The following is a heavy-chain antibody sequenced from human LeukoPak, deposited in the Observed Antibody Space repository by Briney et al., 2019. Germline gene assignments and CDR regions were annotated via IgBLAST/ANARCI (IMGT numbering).Heavy chain of an antibody. V-gene: IGHV3-23*01. Sequence: GGSVRLSCAASGFTFSSYAMSWVRQAPGKGLEWVAAISDSGGTTYYADPVKGRFTISRDNSKNTLYLQMNSLRAEDTAVYYCAKGLSYYGPTAYYYGMDVWGQGTTVTVSS. J-gene: IGHJ6*02. D-gene: IGHD3-10*01. CDR3: AKGLSYYGPTAYYYGMDV. CDR1: GFTFSSYA. CDR2: ISDSGGTT.